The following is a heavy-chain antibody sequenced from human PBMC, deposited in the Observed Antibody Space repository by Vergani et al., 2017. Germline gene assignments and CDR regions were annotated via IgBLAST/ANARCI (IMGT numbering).Heavy chain of an antibody. D-gene: IGHD6-13*01. CDR1: GFTFSSYW. CDR3: ARASGSSWYAADY. V-gene: IGHV3-7*01. Sequence: EVQLVESGGGLVQPGGSLRLSCAASGFTFSSYWMSWVRQAPGKGLEWVANIKQDGSEKYYVDSVKGRVTISRDNAKNSLYLQMNSLRAEDTAVYYCARASGSSWYAADYWGQGTLVTVSS. J-gene: IGHJ4*02. CDR2: IKQDGSEK.